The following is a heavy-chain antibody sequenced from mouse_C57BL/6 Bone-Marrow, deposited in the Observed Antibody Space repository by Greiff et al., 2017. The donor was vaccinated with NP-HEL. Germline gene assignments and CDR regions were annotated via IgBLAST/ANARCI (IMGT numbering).Heavy chain of an antibody. J-gene: IGHJ1*03. CDR1: GIDFSRYW. Sequence: CTASGIDFSRYWMSWVRRAPGKGLEWIGEINPDSSSINYAPSLKDKFIISRDNAKNTLYLQMSKVRSEDTALYYCARLLDYGSSYWYFDVWGTGTTVTVSS. V-gene: IGHV4-1*01. CDR3: ARLLDYGSSYWYFDV. D-gene: IGHD1-1*01. CDR2: INPDSSSI.